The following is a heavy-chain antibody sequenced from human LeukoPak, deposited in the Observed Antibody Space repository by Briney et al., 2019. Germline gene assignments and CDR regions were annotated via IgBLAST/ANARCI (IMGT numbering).Heavy chain of an antibody. Sequence: SETLSLTCAVSGGSISSSNWWSWVRQPPGKGLEWIGEIYHSRSTNYNPSLKSRVTISVDKSKNQFSLKLSSVTAADTAVYYCASVNDYGDPLPRYMDVWGKGTAVTVSS. D-gene: IGHD4-17*01. J-gene: IGHJ6*03. CDR3: ASVNDYGDPLPRYMDV. V-gene: IGHV4-4*02. CDR2: IYHSRST. CDR1: GGSISSSNW.